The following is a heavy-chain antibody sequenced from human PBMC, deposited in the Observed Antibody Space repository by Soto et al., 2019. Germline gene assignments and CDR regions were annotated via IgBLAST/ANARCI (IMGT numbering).Heavy chain of an antibody. V-gene: IGHV4-39*01. J-gene: IGHJ4*02. Sequence: QLQLQESGPGLVKPSETLSLTCTVSGGSISSSSYYWGWIRQPPGKGLEWIGSIYYSGSTYYNPSLKSRVPITVDTSKNQFSRKLSSVTAADTAVYYCARRGSGSYSDYWGQGTLVTVSS. CDR1: GGSISSSSYY. CDR3: ARRGSGSYSDY. CDR2: IYYSGST. D-gene: IGHD3-10*01.